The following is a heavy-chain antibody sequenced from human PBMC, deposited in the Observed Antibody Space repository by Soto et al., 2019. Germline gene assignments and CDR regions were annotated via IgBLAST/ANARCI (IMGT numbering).Heavy chain of an antibody. CDR1: GFSLSSTRMA. CDR3: AHIVVAGLGYYFDY. Sequence: QITLKESGPTLVKPTQTLTLTCTFSGFSLSSTRMAVGWIRQPPGKALEWLALIYWDDDKRYSPFLKGRITITKDTSKNQVVLTLSNMDPVDTARYYCAHIVVAGLGYYFDYWGQGTLVTVSS. J-gene: IGHJ4*02. V-gene: IGHV2-5*02. D-gene: IGHD6-19*01. CDR2: IYWDDDK.